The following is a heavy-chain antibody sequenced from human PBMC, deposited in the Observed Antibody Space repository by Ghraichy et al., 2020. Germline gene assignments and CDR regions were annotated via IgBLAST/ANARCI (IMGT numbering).Heavy chain of an antibody. CDR1: GASISSYY. D-gene: IGHD2-21*01. V-gene: IGHV4-59*01. CDR2: SYYSGGT. CDR3: ARYVGTVVVLAAVRLGP. Sequence: SETLSLTCSVSGASISSYYWNWIRQPPGKGLEWIGYSYYSGGTKYNPSLKSRVTISLDTSKNQFSLKMSSVTAADTAVCYCARYVGTVVVLAAVRLGPWGQGTLVTVS. J-gene: IGHJ4*01.